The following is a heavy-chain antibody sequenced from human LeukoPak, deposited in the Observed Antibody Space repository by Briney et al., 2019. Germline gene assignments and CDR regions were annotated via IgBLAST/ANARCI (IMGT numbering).Heavy chain of an antibody. CDR3: ARGPSGYHNT. J-gene: IGHJ4*02. CDR2: IKQDGTEK. D-gene: IGHD5-12*01. Sequence: PGGSLRLSCAASGFTLSSYWMMWVRQAPGKGLEWVANIKQDGTEKYYVDSVKGRFSISRDNARNSLYLQMNSLRAEDTAVYYCARGPSGYHNTGGQGTLVTVSS. CDR1: GFTLSSYW. V-gene: IGHV3-7*01.